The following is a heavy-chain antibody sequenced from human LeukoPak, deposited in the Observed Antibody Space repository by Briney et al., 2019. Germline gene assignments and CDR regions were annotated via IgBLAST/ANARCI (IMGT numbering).Heavy chain of an antibody. J-gene: IGHJ3*02. CDR3: ARDLYCSSTSCPAYDAFDI. CDR1: GGSISSYY. V-gene: IGHV4-4*07. D-gene: IGHD2-2*01. CDR2: IYTSGST. Sequence: KASETLSLTCTVSGGSISSYYWSWIRQPAGKGLEWIGRIYTSGSTNYNPSLKSRVTMSVDTSKNQSSLKLSSVTAADTAVYYCARDLYCSSTSCPAYDAFDIWGQGTMVTVSS.